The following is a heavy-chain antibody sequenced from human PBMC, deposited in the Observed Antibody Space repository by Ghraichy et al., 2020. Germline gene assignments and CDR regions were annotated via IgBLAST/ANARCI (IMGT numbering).Heavy chain of an antibody. Sequence: GGSLRLSCAASGFTFSSYAMSWVRQAPGKGLEWVSSISGSGTYTYYADSVKGRFTISRDSSKNTLYLQMNSLRVEDTAVYYCARGYHSGHSMSWLHWFDPWGQGTLVTVSS. CDR1: GFTFSSYA. V-gene: IGHV3-23*01. CDR2: ISGSGTYT. CDR3: ARGYHSGHSMSWLHWFDP. D-gene: IGHD5-12*01. J-gene: IGHJ5*02.